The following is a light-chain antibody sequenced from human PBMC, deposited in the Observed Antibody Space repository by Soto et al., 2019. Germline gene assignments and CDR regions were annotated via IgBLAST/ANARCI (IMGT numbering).Light chain of an antibody. CDR3: QQYGSSYPWT. CDR1: QSVSSY. V-gene: IGKV3-20*01. CDR2: DAS. J-gene: IGKJ1*01. Sequence: VLTLAPATLFVSPGERATLFCRASQSVSSYLAWYQQKPGQAPRLLNYDASNRATGIPDRFSGSGSGTDFTLTIRRLEPEDFAVYYCQQYGSSYPWTFGQGTKVDIK.